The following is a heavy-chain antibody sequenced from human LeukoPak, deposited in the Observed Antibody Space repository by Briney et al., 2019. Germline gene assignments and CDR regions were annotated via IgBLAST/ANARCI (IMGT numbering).Heavy chain of an antibody. CDR1: GFTFSSYE. Sequence: GGSLRLSCAASGFTFSSYEMNWVRQAPGKGLEWVSYISSSGSTIYYADSVKGRFTISRDNAKNSLYLQMNSLRAEDTAVYYCARDAVNIAAAAIDYYYYYMDVWGKGTTVTVSS. D-gene: IGHD6-13*01. CDR3: ARDAVNIAAAAIDYYYYYMDV. J-gene: IGHJ6*03. V-gene: IGHV3-48*03. CDR2: ISSSGSTI.